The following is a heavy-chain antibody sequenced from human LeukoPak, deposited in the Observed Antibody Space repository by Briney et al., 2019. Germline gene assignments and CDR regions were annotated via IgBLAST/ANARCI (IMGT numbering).Heavy chain of an antibody. CDR1: GGSISSGDYY. J-gene: IGHJ4*02. CDR3: ARVSSEGYCSSTSCLGPLDY. Sequence: SQTLSLXCTVSGGSISSGDYYLSWIRQPPGKGLEWIGYIYYSGSTYYNPSIKSRVTISVDTSKNQFSLKLSSVTAADTAVYYCARVSSEGYCSSTSCLGPLDYWGQGTLVTVSS. D-gene: IGHD2-2*01. V-gene: IGHV4-30-4*08. CDR2: IYYSGST.